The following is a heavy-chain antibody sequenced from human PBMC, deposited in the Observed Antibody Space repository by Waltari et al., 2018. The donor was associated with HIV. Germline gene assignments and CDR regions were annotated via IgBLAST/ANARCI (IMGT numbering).Heavy chain of an antibody. CDR2: MNGDGSSR. Sequence: EVQLVESGGGLVQPGGSLRLSCAASGFSFSNYWMHWVRQAPGKGLVWVTRMNGDGSSRNYADSAKGRFTISRDNAKNTLYLQMNSLRAEDTAVYYCARSHGVFYDNGGYIIWGQGTLVTVSS. CDR3: ARSHGVFYDNGGYII. J-gene: IGHJ4*02. V-gene: IGHV3-74*01. D-gene: IGHD3-22*01. CDR1: GFSFSNYW.